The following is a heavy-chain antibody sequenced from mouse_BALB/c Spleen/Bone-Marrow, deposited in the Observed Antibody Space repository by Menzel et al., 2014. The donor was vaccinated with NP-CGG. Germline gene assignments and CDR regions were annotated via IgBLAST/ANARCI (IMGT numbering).Heavy chain of an antibody. V-gene: IGHV7-3*02. CDR2: IRNKANGYTT. Sequence: VMLVESGGGLVQPGGSLRLSCATSGFTFTDYYMSWVRQPPGKALEWLGFIRNKANGYTTEYSASVKGRFTISRDNSQSILYLQMNTLGAEDSATYYCARDAYRYAMDYWGQGTSVTVSS. J-gene: IGHJ4*01. D-gene: IGHD2-14*01. CDR3: ARDAYRYAMDY. CDR1: GFTFTDYY.